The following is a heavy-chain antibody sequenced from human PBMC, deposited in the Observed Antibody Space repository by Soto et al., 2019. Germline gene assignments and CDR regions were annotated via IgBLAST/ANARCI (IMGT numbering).Heavy chain of an antibody. CDR1: GFRFSNHA. CDR2: MSYDGRDL. V-gene: IGHV3-30*04. J-gene: IGHJ6*02. CDR3: VREDAPGMDV. Sequence: QVKLVESGGGVVQPGGSLRLSCAGSGFRFSNHAMHWVRPTPGMGLEWGADMSYDGRDLFYADSMKGRFTISRDNSENTLFLLMNSLRLDDTGVDCCVREDAPGMDVWGQGTTVTVSS. D-gene: IGHD2-8*01.